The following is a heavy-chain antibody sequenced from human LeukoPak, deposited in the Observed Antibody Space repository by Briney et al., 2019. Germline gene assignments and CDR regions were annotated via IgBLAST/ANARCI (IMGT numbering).Heavy chain of an antibody. Sequence: SETLSLTCTVSGGPISSYYWSWIRQPAGKGLEWIGRIYTSGSTNYNPSLKSRVTMSVDTSKNQFSLKLSSVTAADTAVYYCARDHIPYCSGGSCYSQTNWYFDLWGRGTLVTVSS. J-gene: IGHJ2*01. CDR2: IYTSGST. CDR1: GGPISSYY. D-gene: IGHD2-15*01. V-gene: IGHV4-4*07. CDR3: ARDHIPYCSGGSCYSQTNWYFDL.